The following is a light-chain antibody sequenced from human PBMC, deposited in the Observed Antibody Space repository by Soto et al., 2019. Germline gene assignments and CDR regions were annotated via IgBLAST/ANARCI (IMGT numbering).Light chain of an antibody. J-gene: IGKJ5*01. Sequence: EIVLTQSPATLSLSPGARATLSCRASQSVRSYLAWYQQKPGQAPRLLIYDTSVRATGIPPRFSGSGSETDFTLTISSLEPEDFAVYYCQQRYNWPPITFGQGTRLEIK. V-gene: IGKV3-11*01. CDR1: QSVRSY. CDR2: DTS. CDR3: QQRYNWPPIT.